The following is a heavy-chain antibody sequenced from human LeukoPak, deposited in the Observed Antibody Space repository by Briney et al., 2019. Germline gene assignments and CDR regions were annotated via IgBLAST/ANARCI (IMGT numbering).Heavy chain of an antibody. J-gene: IGHJ1*01. CDR2: INPNSGGT. CDR1: GYTFTGYY. V-gene: IGHV1-2*02. Sequence: ASVKVSCKASGYTFTGYYMHWVRQAPGQGLEWMGWINPNSGGTNYAQKFQGRVTMTRDTSISTAYMELSRLRSDDTAVYYCARDGIAAAGTPEYFQHWGQGTLVTVSS. CDR3: ARDGIAAAGTPEYFQH. D-gene: IGHD6-13*01.